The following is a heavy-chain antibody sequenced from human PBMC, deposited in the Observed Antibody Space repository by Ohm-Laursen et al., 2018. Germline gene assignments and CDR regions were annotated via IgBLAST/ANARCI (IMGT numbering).Heavy chain of an antibody. CDR1: GYTFTSYG. J-gene: IGHJ3*02. D-gene: IGHD3-22*01. Sequence: ASVKVSCKASGYTFTSYGITWVRQAPGQGLEWMGWISAYNGNTYYAQKLQGRVTMTTDTSTSTAYMELRSLRSDDTAVFFCARDLYYYDSSDYYQDTFDIWGQGTMVTVSS. V-gene: IGHV1-18*01. CDR3: ARDLYYYDSSDYYQDTFDI. CDR2: ISAYNGNT.